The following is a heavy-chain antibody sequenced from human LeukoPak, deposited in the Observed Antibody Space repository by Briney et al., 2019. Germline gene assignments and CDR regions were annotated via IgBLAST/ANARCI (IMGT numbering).Heavy chain of an antibody. CDR1: GGSISSSSYY. D-gene: IGHD6-19*01. J-gene: IGHJ4*02. CDR3: ARDKSPSGWYSVF. CDR2: IYYSGSI. V-gene: IGHV4-39*07. Sequence: SETLSLTRTVSGGSISSSSYYWGWIRQPPGKGLEWIGSIYYSGSIYYNPSLKSRVTISVDTSKNQFSLKLSSVTAADTAVYYCARDKSPSGWYSVFWGQGTLVTVSS.